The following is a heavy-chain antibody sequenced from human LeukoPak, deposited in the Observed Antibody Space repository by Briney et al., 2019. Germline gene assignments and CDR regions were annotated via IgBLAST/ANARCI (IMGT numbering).Heavy chain of an antibody. V-gene: IGHV4-34*01. CDR3: ARGKATIWFGELLYYYYYYMDV. D-gene: IGHD3-10*01. CDR1: GGSFSGYY. CDR2: INHSGST. Sequence: SETLSLTCAVYGGSFSGYYWSWIRQPPGKGLEWIGEINHSGSTNYNPSLKSRVTISVDTSKNQFSLKLSSVTAADTAVYYCARGKATIWFGELLYYYYYYMDVWGKGTTVTVSS. J-gene: IGHJ6*03.